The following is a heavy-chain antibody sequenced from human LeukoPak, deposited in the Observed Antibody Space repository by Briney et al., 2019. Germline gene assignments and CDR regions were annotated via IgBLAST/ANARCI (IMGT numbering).Heavy chain of an antibody. CDR3: ARQGTYSSAIGMGY. CDR1: GYTFNNHY. CDR2: INPSGGST. J-gene: IGHJ4*02. V-gene: IGHV1-46*02. Sequence: ASVKVSCKASGYTFNNHYMYWVRQAPGQGLEWMGVINPSGGSTSYAQKFQGRVTMTRDTSTRTVYMEVNSLRSEDTAVYYCARQGTYSSAIGMGYWGQGTLVTASS. D-gene: IGHD6-19*01.